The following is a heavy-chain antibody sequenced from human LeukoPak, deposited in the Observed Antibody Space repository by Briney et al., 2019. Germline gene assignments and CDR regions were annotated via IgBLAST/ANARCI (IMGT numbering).Heavy chain of an antibody. CDR3: AKDVLSGAAAILDY. D-gene: IGHD2-2*02. V-gene: IGHV3-30*02. CDR2: IRYDGSNK. CDR1: GFTFSSYG. Sequence: GGSLRLSCAASGFTFSSYGMHWVRQAPGKGLEWVAFIRYDGSNKYYADSVKGRFTISRDNSKNTLYLQMNSLRAEDTAVYYCAKDVLSGAAAILDYWGQGTLVTVSS. J-gene: IGHJ4*02.